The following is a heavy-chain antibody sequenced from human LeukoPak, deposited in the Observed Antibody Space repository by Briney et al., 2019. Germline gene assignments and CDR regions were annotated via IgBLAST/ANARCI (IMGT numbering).Heavy chain of an antibody. Sequence: SETLSLTCTVSGASIRSSSYYWVWIRQPPGKGLEWIGNIYYSGSTYYNPSLKSRVTISVDTSKNQFSLKLSSVTAADTAVYYCVSREAAAAKGWYFDLWGRGTLVTVSS. J-gene: IGHJ2*01. CDR3: VSREAAAAKGWYFDL. CDR1: GASIRSSSYY. D-gene: IGHD6-13*01. V-gene: IGHV4-39*01. CDR2: IYYSGST.